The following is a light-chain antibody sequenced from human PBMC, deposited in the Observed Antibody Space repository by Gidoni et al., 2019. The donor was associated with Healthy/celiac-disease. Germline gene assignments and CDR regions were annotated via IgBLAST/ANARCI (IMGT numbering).Light chain of an antibody. CDR2: GAS. CDR3: QPYGSSGFT. CDR1: QSVSRSY. Sequence: IVLTPSPGTLYLSPGDRATLSCMSSQSVSRSYLAWYQQNPGQAPSLLIYGASSRATGIPDRFSGSVSGTYFPFTILILESEDFAVYYFQPYGSSGFTFGPGTKVDIK. V-gene: IGKV3-20*01. J-gene: IGKJ3*01.